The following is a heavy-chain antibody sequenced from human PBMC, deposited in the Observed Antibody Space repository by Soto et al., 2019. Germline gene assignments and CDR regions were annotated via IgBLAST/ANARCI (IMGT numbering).Heavy chain of an antibody. Sequence: GGSLRLSCAASGLTFSSSAMHWVRQAPGKGLEWVALISYDGSNKYYVDSVRGRFTISRDNSKNTLDLQMNSLREEDTAVYYCAAETKSYFYGMDVWGQGTTVTVSS. CDR3: AAETKSYFYGMDV. CDR1: GLTFSSSA. V-gene: IGHV3-30*03. CDR2: ISYDGSNK. J-gene: IGHJ6*02.